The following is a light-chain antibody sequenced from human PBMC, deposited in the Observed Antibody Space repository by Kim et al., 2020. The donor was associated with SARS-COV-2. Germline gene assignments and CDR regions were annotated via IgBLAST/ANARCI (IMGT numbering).Light chain of an antibody. Sequence: PGERAPPSCKASQNIGTYLAWYQQRPGQAPRLLVYDRSHRATGVPDRFSGSGSGTDFTLTISSLEPEDFSIYYCQQRNSWPPAVTFGGGTKVDIK. CDR3: QQRNSWPPAVT. J-gene: IGKJ4*01. CDR1: QNIGTY. CDR2: DRS. V-gene: IGKV3-11*01.